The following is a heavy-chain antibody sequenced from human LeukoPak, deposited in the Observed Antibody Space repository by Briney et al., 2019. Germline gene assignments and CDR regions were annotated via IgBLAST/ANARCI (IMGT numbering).Heavy chain of an antibody. V-gene: IGHV3-30*03. CDR3: ARDGYLDY. Sequence: GGSLRLSCAASGFTFSSYGMHWVRQAPGKGLEWVAVISYDGSNKYYANSVKGRFTISRDNSKNTLFLQMNSLRGEDTAVYYCARDGYLDYWGQGTLVTVSS. D-gene: IGHD3-22*01. CDR1: GFTFSSYG. J-gene: IGHJ4*02. CDR2: ISYDGSNK.